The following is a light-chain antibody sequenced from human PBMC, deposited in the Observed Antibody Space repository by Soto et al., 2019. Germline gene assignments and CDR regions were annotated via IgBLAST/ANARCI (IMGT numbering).Light chain of an antibody. CDR2: DVS. CDR3: SSYTSSSTYVV. J-gene: IGLJ2*01. V-gene: IGLV2-14*01. CDR1: SSDVGGYNY. Sequence: QSALTQPASVSGSPGQSITISCTGTSSDVGGYNYVSLYQQHPGKAPKLMIYDVSNRPSGVSNRFSGYKSGNTASLTISGLQAEDEADYYCSSYTSSSTYVVFGGGTKLTVL.